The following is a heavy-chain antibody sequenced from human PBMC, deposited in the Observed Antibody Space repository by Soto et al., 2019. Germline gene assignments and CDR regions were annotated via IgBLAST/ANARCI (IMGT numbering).Heavy chain of an antibody. CDR3: AGPVARVFDD. CDR1: GFVFRDTW. CDR2: IKEDGSQK. D-gene: IGHD2-15*01. Sequence: EVQLVESGGGLVQPGESLRLSCAGSGFVFRDTWMTWVRQAPGKGLEWVANIKEDGSQKYYADSVKGRFTISRDNAKNSLFLRMSSLRVEDTAVYYCAGPVARVFDDWGQGTLVTVSS. V-gene: IGHV3-7*03. J-gene: IGHJ4*02.